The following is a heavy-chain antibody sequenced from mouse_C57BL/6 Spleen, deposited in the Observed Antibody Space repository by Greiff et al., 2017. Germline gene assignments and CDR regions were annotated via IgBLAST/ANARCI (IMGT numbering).Heavy chain of an antibody. CDR3: ARVQLRGDWYFDV. V-gene: IGHV5-16*01. J-gene: IGHJ1*03. CDR2: INYDGSST. Sequence: EVMLVESEGGLVQPGSSMKLSCTASGFTFSDYYMAWVRQVPEKGLEWVANINYDGSSTYYLDSLKSRFIISRDNAKNILYLQMSSLKSEDTATYYCARVQLRGDWYFDVWGTGTTVTVSS. CDR1: GFTFSDYY. D-gene: IGHD1-1*01.